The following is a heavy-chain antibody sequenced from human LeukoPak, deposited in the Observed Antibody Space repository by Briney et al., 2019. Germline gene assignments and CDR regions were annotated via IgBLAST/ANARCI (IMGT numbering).Heavy chain of an antibody. V-gene: IGHV3-53*01. CDR3: SIRIAASDFDY. Sequence: QTGGSLRLSCAASGFTVRNNYMSWVPQAPGKGLEWVSVIFGDGGASYADSVRGRFTISRDNSKSTLYLQMNSLRAEDTAVYYCSIRIAASDFDYWGQGTLVTVSS. CDR1: GFTVRNNY. CDR2: IFGDGGA. D-gene: IGHD6-13*01. J-gene: IGHJ4*02.